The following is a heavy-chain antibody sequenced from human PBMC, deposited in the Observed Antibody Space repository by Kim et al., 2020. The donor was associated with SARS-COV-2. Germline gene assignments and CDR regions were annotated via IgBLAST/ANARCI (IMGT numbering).Heavy chain of an antibody. CDR3: DASDY. Sequence: GGSLRLSCAASGFNFGTYAMSWARQAPGKGLEWVSTISAGGVGTHYADSVKGRFTISRDNFMNTLYLQMNSLRAEDTAIYYCDASDYWGQGTLVTVSP. CDR2: ISAGGVGT. J-gene: IGHJ4*02. CDR1: GFNFGTYA. V-gene: IGHV3-23*01.